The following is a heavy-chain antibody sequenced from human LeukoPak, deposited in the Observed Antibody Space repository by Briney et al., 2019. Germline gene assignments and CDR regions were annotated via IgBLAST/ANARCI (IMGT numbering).Heavy chain of an antibody. CDR1: GYTFTSYG. V-gene: IGHV7-4-1*02. J-gene: IGHJ6*03. CDR2: INTNTGNP. D-gene: IGHD6-13*01. Sequence: GASVKVSCKASGYTFTSYGISWVRQVPGQGLEWVGWINTNTGNPTFAQGFTGRFVFSLDTSVSTAYLQINSLTTDDTAVYFCATRYSTSHYYYLDVWGKGTTVTVSS. CDR3: ATRYSTSHYYYLDV.